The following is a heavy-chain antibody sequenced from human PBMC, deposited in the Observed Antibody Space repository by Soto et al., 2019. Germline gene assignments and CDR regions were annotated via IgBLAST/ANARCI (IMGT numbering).Heavy chain of an antibody. CDR1: GGSISSGGYY. CDR2: IHYSGST. V-gene: IGHV4-31*03. J-gene: IGHJ4*02. Sequence: PSETMSLTCTVAGGSISSGGYYWSWLRQHPGKGLEWIGYIHYSGSTYYNPSLKSRVTISVDTSKNQFSLKLSSVTAADTAVYYCARVRVTKYYFDYWGQGTLVTVSS. CDR3: ARVRVTKYYFDY. D-gene: IGHD4-4*01.